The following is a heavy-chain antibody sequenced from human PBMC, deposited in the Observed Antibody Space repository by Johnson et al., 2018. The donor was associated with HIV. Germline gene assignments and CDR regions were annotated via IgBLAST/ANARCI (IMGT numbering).Heavy chain of an antibody. V-gene: IGHV3-73*02. CDR1: GFTFSGSA. CDR3: TSTIYMVPTGRSYDAFDI. CDR2: IRNKANTYAT. D-gene: IGHD5-12*01. Sequence: EVQLVESGGDLVQPGGSLKVSCSASGFTFSGSAMHWVRQASGKGLEWVGRIRNKANTYATAYAASVKGRFTISRDDSKNTAYLQMNSLTTEDTAVYYCTSTIYMVPTGRSYDAFDIWGQGTMVTVSS. J-gene: IGHJ3*02.